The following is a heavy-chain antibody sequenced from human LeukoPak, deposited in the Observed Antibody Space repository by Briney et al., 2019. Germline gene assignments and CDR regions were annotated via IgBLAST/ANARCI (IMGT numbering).Heavy chain of an antibody. Sequence: ASVKVSCKASGYTFTDYYMHWVRQAPGQGLEYMGWINPNSGGTNYAQKFQGRVTMTRDTSISTAYMELSRLRSDDTAVYYCARDTDRFLEWLSFDYWGQGTLVTVSS. CDR1: GYTFTDYY. D-gene: IGHD3-3*01. CDR2: INPNSGGT. CDR3: ARDTDRFLEWLSFDY. J-gene: IGHJ4*02. V-gene: IGHV1-2*02.